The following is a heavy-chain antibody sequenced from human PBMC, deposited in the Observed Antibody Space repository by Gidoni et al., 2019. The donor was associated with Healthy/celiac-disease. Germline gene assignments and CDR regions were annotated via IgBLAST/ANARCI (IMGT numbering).Heavy chain of an antibody. V-gene: IGHV3-33*01. D-gene: IGHD5-18*01. J-gene: IGHJ3*02. Sequence: QVQRVESGGGVVEPGRSLRISGAASGFTYRSYGMHWVRQAPGKGLEWVSVIWYDGSNKYYAASVKGRFTISRDNSKNTLYLQMNSLRAEDTAVYYCAILRRGYSYGVDAFDIWGQGTMVTVSS. CDR3: AILRRGYSYGVDAFDI. CDR2: IWYDGSNK. CDR1: GFTYRSYG.